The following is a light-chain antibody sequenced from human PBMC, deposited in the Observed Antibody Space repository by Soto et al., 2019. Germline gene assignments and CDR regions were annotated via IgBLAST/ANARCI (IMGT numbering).Light chain of an antibody. CDR1: QGLSNF. V-gene: IGKV1-9*01. CDR2: AAS. Sequence: DIQLTQSPSFLSASVGDRVTITCRASQGLSNFLAWYQQKPGKAPKLLIYAASTLQSGVPSRFSGGGSGAEFTLTISSPQPEDFATYYCQQLYSYPITFGQGTRLEIK. CDR3: QQLYSYPIT. J-gene: IGKJ5*01.